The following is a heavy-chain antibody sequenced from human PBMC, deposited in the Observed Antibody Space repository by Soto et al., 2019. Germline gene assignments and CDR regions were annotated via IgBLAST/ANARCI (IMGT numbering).Heavy chain of an antibody. Sequence: SQTLSLTCAISGDSVSSNSAAWNWIRQSPSRGLEWLGRTYYRSKWYNDYAVSVKSRITINPDTSKNQFSLQLNSVTPEDTAVYYCASVRYSSSSDYYYGMDVWGQGTTVTFSS. CDR3: ASVRYSSSSDYYYGMDV. CDR1: GDSVSSNSAA. D-gene: IGHD6-6*01. J-gene: IGHJ6*02. V-gene: IGHV6-1*01. CDR2: TYYRSKWYN.